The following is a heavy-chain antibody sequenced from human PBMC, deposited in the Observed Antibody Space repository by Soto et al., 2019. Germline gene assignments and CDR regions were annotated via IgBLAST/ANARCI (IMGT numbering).Heavy chain of an antibody. Sequence: ASVKVSCKASGYAFTASGISWVRQAPGQGLEWMGWTSIYNGHTEYSPKFLGRVVMTTDTSADTAYLELRSLRPDDAALYYCARWDDYGASDQYHFDHWGQGTLVTVSS. J-gene: IGHJ4*02. CDR3: ARWDDYGASDQYHFDH. CDR2: TSIYNGHT. D-gene: IGHD4-17*01. CDR1: GYAFTASG. V-gene: IGHV1-18*01.